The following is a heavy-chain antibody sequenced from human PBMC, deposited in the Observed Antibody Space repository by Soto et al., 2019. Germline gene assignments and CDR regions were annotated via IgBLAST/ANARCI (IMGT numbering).Heavy chain of an antibody. CDR3: ARGAGDIDYYDSSGYYYFDY. V-gene: IGHV4-31*03. CDR2: IYYSGST. CDR1: GGSISSGGYY. J-gene: IGHJ4*02. Sequence: TVSGGSISSGGYYWSWIRQHPGKGLEWIGYIYYSGSTYYNPSLKSRVTISVDTSKNQFSLKLSSVTAADTAVYYCARGAGDIDYYDSSGYYYFDYWGQGTLVTVSS. D-gene: IGHD3-22*01.